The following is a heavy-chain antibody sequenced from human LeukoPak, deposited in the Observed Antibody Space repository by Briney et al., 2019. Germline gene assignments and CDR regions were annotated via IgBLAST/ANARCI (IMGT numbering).Heavy chain of an antibody. J-gene: IGHJ2*01. Sequence: SETLSLTCAVYGGSFSGYYWSWIRQPPGKGLEWIGEINHSGSTNYNPSLKSRVTISVDTSKNQFSLKLSSVTAADTAVYYCARGHNYDFWSGYWTPPSAYWYFDPWGRGTLVTVSS. CDR2: INHSGST. CDR3: ARGHNYDFWSGYWTPPSAYWYFDP. V-gene: IGHV4-34*01. D-gene: IGHD3-3*01. CDR1: GGSFSGYY.